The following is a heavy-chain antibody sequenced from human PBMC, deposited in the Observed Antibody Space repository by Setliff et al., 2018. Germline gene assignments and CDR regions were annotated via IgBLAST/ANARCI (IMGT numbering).Heavy chain of an antibody. V-gene: IGHV3-23*01. CDR3: ARDPNGDYVGAFDP. Sequence: ETLSLTCTVYGGSFSNYYWSWVRQAPGKRLEWVSIINVGGTNTYYRDSVKGRFTISRDNSRNSLYLQMNSLRVEDTASYYCARDPNGDYVGAFDPWGQGILVTVSS. D-gene: IGHD4-17*01. CDR2: INVGGTNT. J-gene: IGHJ5*02. CDR1: GGSFSNYY.